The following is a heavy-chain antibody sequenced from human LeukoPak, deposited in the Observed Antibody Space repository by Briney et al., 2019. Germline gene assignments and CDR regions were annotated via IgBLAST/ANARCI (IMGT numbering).Heavy chain of an antibody. J-gene: IGHJ3*02. CDR2: ISAYNGNT. Sequence: ASVKVSCKASGYTFTSYGISWVRQAPGQGLEWMGWISAYNGNTNYAQKLQGRVTMTTDTSTSTAYMELRSLRSDDTAVYYCARRSGVRGALWEVFDIWGQGTMVTVSS. CDR1: GYTFTSYG. CDR3: ARRSGVRGALWEVFDI. V-gene: IGHV1-18*01. D-gene: IGHD3-10*01.